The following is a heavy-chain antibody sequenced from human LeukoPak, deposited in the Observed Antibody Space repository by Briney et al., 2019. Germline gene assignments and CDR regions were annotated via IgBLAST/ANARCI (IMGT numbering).Heavy chain of an antibody. CDR1: GFTFSSYG. J-gene: IGHJ4*02. V-gene: IGHV3-33*01. Sequence: GGSLRLSCAASGFTFSSYGMHWVRQAPGKGLEWVAVIWYDGSNKYYADSVKGRFTISRDNSKNTLYLQMNSLRAEDTAVYYCARGGTYCSGGSCYSLDYWGQGILVTVSS. CDR2: IWYDGSNK. CDR3: ARGGTYCSGGSCYSLDY. D-gene: IGHD2-15*01.